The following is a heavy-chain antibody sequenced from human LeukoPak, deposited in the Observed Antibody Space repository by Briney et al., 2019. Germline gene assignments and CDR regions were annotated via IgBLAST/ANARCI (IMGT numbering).Heavy chain of an antibody. CDR3: ARVEYYYDSSGYFPPDY. D-gene: IGHD3-22*01. CDR1: GYTFTSYG. CDR2: ISAYNGNT. Sequence: ASVNVSCKASGYTFTSYGISWVRQAPGQGLEWRGWISAYNGNTNYAQKLQGRVTMTTDTSTSTAYMELRSLRSDDTAVYYCARVEYYYDSSGYFPPDYWGQGTLVTVSS. V-gene: IGHV1-18*01. J-gene: IGHJ4*02.